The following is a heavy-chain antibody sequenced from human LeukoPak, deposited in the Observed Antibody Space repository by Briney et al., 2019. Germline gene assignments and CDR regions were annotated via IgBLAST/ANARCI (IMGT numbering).Heavy chain of an antibody. V-gene: IGHV4-4*02. Sequence: SGTLSLTCAVSGGSISSSNWWSWVRQPPGKGLEWIGEVYHSGSTNYNPSLKSRVTMSVDKSKNQFSLKLSSVTAADTAVYYCLYGGNSGDWVYWGQGTLVTVSS. D-gene: IGHD4-23*01. J-gene: IGHJ4*02. CDR1: GGSISSSNW. CDR3: LYGGNSGDWVY. CDR2: VYHSGST.